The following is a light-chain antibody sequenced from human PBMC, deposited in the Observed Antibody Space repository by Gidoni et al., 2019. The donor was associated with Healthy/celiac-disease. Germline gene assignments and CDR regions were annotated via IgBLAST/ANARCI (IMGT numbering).Light chain of an antibody. Sequence: DVVMTQSPLSLLVTLGQPASISCRSSQSLVYRDGYTYLNWFQQKPGQSPRRLIYMVSNRDAEVPDRFFGSRAGTNFSLKIISGEPEDVCVYYCMQGTHWPFTFGQXTQLEIK. V-gene: IGKV2-30*01. J-gene: IGKJ5*01. CDR1: QSLVYRDGYTY. CDR2: MVS. CDR3: MQGTHWPFT.